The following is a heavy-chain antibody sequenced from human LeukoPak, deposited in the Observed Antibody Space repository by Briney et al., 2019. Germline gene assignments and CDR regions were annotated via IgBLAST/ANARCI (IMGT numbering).Heavy chain of an antibody. V-gene: IGHV1-18*01. D-gene: IGHD3-22*01. CDR3: ARGPPVVVVPRGTYFDY. J-gene: IGHJ4*02. Sequence: GASVKVSCKASGYTFTSYGISWVRQAPGQGLEWMGWISAYNGNTNYAQKLQGRVTMTTDTSTSTAYMELRSLRSGDTAVYYCARGPPVVVVPRGTYFDYWGQGTLVTVSS. CDR2: ISAYNGNT. CDR1: GYTFTSYG.